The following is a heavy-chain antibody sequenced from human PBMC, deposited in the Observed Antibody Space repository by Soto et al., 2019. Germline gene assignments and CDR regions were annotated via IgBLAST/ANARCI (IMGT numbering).Heavy chain of an antibody. Sequence: PSETLSLTCTVSGGSISSYYWSWIRQPPGKGLEWIGYIYYSGSTYYNPSLKSRVTISVDTSKNQFSLKLSSVTAADTAVYYCARHVYSSSSGYYYYYMDVWGKGTTVTVSS. CDR2: IYYSGST. D-gene: IGHD6-6*01. V-gene: IGHV4-59*08. J-gene: IGHJ6*03. CDR1: GGSISSYY. CDR3: ARHVYSSSSGYYYYYMDV.